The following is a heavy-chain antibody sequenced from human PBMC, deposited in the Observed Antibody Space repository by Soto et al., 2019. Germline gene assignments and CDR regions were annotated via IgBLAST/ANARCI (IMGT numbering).Heavy chain of an antibody. V-gene: IGHV5-10-1*01. J-gene: IGHJ4*01. CDR1: GYSFTSYS. CDR2: IDPSDSYT. CDR3: ARQLDSSSWYPFGY. D-gene: IGHD6-13*01. Sequence: GEPLNISCKGSGYSFTSYSITWVGQMPGRGLAWMGRIDPSDSYTNYRPSFPGHVTISADKSISTAYLQWSSLKATDTAMYYGARQLDSSSWYPFGYWGHGTLVTVSS.